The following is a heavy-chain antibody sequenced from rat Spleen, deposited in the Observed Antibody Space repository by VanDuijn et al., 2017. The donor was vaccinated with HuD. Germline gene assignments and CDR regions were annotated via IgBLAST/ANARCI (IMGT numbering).Heavy chain of an antibody. D-gene: IGHD1-2*01. Sequence: QVQLKESGPGLVQPSETLSLTCTVSGFSLTTYNVHWGRQPPRKGLEWMGVMWSGRSTDYNSALKSRLSISRDTSKNQVFLKMNSLQSEDTTTYYCARGGTYRGFDYWGQGVMVTVSS. V-gene: IGHV2-45*01. CDR3: ARGGTYRGFDY. CDR2: MWSGRST. CDR1: GFSLTTYN. J-gene: IGHJ2*01.